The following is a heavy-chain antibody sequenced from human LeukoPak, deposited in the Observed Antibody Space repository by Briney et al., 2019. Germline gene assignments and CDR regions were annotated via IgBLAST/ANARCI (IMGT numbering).Heavy chain of an antibody. J-gene: IGHJ6*03. V-gene: IGHV3-7*01. CDR1: GFTFSSYW. D-gene: IGHD3-3*01. CDR3: ARAKVKYYDFWSGYTYYYYMDV. CDR2: IKQDGSEK. Sequence: GGSLRLSCAASGFTFSSYWMSWVRQAPGKGLEWVANIKQDGSEKYYVDSVKGRFTISRDNAKNSLYLQMNSLRAEDTAVYYCARAKVKYYDFWSGYTYYYYMDVWGKGTTVTVSS.